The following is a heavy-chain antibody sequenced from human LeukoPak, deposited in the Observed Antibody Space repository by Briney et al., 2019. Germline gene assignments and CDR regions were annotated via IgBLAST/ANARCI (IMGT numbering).Heavy chain of an antibody. J-gene: IGHJ6*02. Sequence: SETLSLICTVSGGSISSYYWSWIRQPPGKGLEWIGYINYSGSTNYNPSLKSRVTISVDTSKNQFSLKLSSVTAADTAVYYCARDTASGFVWYGMDVWGQGTTVTVSS. D-gene: IGHD3-10*01. CDR2: INYSGST. CDR1: GGSISSYY. CDR3: ARDTASGFVWYGMDV. V-gene: IGHV4-59*01.